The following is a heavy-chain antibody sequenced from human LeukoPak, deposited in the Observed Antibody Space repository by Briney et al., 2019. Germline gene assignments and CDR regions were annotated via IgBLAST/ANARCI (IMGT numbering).Heavy chain of an antibody. J-gene: IGHJ4*02. CDR3: ARRFMITFGGVIGPFDY. V-gene: IGHV4-39*01. CDR1: GGSISSSSYY. D-gene: IGHD3-16*02. Sequence: PSETLSLTCTVSGGSISSSSYYWGWIRQPPGKGLERIGSIYYSGSTYYNPSLKSRVTISVDTSKNQFSLKLSSVTAADTAVYYCARRFMITFGGVIGPFDYWGQGTLVTVSS. CDR2: IYYSGST.